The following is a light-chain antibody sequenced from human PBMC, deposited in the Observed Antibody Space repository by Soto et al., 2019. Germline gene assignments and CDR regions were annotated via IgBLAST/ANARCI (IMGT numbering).Light chain of an antibody. CDR2: GAS. CDR3: QQYNNWTPLT. J-gene: IGKJ4*01. Sequence: EIVMTQSPATLSVSPGERATLSCRASQGVSSNLAWYQQKPGQAPRLLIYGASTTATGIPARFSGSGSGTEFTLIISRLQSEGFAVYYCQQYNNWTPLTFGGGTKVDIK. V-gene: IGKV3-15*01. CDR1: QGVSSN.